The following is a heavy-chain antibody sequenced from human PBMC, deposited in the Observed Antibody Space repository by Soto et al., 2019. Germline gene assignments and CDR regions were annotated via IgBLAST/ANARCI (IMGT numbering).Heavy chain of an antibody. D-gene: IGHD2-2*01. J-gene: IGHJ6*02. Sequence: AAVKVSCKASGYSLTSYYLLWVRQAPGPGPEGMGIISPSGGITSNAQKFQDRITMTSDTSTSTVYMELSSLRSEDTAVYYCARGISTTRYYYYYGMDVWGQGTTVTVSS. CDR3: ARGISTTRYYYYYGMDV. V-gene: IGHV1-46*01. CDR2: ISPSGGIT. CDR1: GYSLTSYY.